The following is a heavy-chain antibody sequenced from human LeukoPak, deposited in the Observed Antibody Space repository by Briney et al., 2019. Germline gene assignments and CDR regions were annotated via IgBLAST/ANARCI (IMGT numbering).Heavy chain of an antibody. D-gene: IGHD3-22*01. CDR2: VNLQGST. CDR1: GGSITQTNY. J-gene: IGHJ4*02. Sequence: PSETLSLTCGVSGGSITQTNYWTWVRQPPGKGLEWIGEVNLQGSTNYNPSLMGRVAISVDTSKNQFSLKLSSVTAADTAVYYCARGPRRSSSGYYYGYWGQGTLVTVSS. V-gene: IGHV4-4*02. CDR3: ARGPRRSSSGYYYGY.